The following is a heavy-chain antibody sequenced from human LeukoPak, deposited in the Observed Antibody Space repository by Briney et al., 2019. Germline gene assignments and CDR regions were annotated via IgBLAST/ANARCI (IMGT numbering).Heavy chain of an antibody. Sequence: PGGSLRLSCAVSGFTFDDYAMHWVRQAPGKGLEWVSLTSGDGGSTYYADSVKGRFTISRDNSKNSLYLQMNSLRTEDTALYYCAKDYCGGDCYIPWFDPWGRGTLVTVSS. CDR2: TSGDGGST. CDR3: AKDYCGGDCYIPWFDP. J-gene: IGHJ5*02. CDR1: GFTFDDYA. D-gene: IGHD2-21*02. V-gene: IGHV3-43*02.